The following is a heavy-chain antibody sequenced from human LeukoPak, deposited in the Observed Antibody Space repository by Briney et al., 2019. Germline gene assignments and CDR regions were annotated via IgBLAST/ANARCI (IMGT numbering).Heavy chain of an antibody. J-gene: IGHJ4*02. CDR2: ISYDGSNK. D-gene: IGHD2-2*01. CDR3: ARENGCISCSYNLDY. Sequence: GGSLRLSCAASGFTFGSYAMHWVRQAPGKGLEWVAVISYDGSNKYYADSVKARFTISRDNSKNTLYLQMNSLRAEDTAVYYCARENGCISCSYNLDYWGQGTLVTVSS. V-gene: IGHV3-30*04. CDR1: GFTFGSYA.